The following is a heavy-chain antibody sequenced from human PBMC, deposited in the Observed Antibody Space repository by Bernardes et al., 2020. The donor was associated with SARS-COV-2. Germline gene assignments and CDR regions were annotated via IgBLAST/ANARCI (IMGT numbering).Heavy chain of an antibody. Sequence: ETLSLTCTVSGGSISGYYWSWIRQSPGKGLEWIGNNYYSGSPNYNPSLTSRVTISVDTSKSQFSLNLSSVTATDTAMYYCARSPLDDWFDSWGQGTLVTVSS. CDR3: ARSPLDDWFDS. V-gene: IGHV4-59*08. CDR1: GGSISGYY. CDR2: NYYSGSP. J-gene: IGHJ5*01.